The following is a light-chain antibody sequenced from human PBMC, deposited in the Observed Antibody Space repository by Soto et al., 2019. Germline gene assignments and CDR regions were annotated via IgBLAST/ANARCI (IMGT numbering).Light chain of an antibody. CDR2: KIS. Sequence: DIVMTQTPLSLPVTPGQPASISCRSSQSLAHSDGNTYLSWLQQRPGQPPRLLLYKISNRVSGVPDRFSGSGAGTYFTLSISRVEAEDVGVYYCMQATQFPCTFGQGTRLEI. CDR1: QSLAHSDGNTY. J-gene: IGKJ2*02. V-gene: IGKV2-24*01. CDR3: MQATQFPCT.